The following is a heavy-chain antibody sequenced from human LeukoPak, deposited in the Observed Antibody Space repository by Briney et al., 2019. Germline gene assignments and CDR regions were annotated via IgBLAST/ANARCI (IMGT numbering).Heavy chain of an antibody. CDR3: ARVREYSGSFDY. CDR2: IKQDGSEK. CDR1: GFIFSSYW. J-gene: IGHJ4*02. Sequence: GGSLRLSCAASGFIFSSYWMSWVRQAPGKGLEWVANIKQDGSEKYYVDSVKGRFTISRDNAKNSLYLQMNSLRAEDTAVYYCARVREYSGSFDYWGQGTLVTVSS. D-gene: IGHD1-26*01. V-gene: IGHV3-7*01.